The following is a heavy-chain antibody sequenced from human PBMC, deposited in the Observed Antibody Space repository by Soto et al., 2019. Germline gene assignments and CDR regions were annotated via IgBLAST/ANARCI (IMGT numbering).Heavy chain of an antibody. CDR1: GYTFTSYG. CDR3: ARKVVVPNYYYYYGMDV. V-gene: IGHV1-18*01. CDR2: ISAYNGNT. J-gene: IGHJ6*02. D-gene: IGHD3-22*01. Sequence: GASVKVSCKASGYTFTSYGISWVRQAPGQGLEWMGWISAYNGNTNYAQKLQGRVTMTTDTSTSTAYMELRSLRSDDTAVYYCARKVVVPNYYYYYGMDVWGQGTTVTVSS.